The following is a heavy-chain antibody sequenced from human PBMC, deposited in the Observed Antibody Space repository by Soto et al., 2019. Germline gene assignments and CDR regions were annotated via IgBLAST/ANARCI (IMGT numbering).Heavy chain of an antibody. V-gene: IGHV4-59*01. CDR3: ARGGGYDFRSSQAPPIDV. D-gene: IGHD3-3*01. J-gene: IGHJ6*02. CDR1: GGSISDFY. Sequence: QVQLQESGPGLVKPSETLSLTCNVSGGSISDFYWSWIRQSPGKRLEWIGYLYYTGSTNYNPALKSRVTISLDTSKNQFSVKVRSVTAADTAVYYCARGGGYDFRSSQAPPIDVWGQGTTVTVSS. CDR2: LYYTGST.